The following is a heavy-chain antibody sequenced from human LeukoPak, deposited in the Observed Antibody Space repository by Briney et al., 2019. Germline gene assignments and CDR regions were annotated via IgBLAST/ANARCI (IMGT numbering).Heavy chain of an antibody. D-gene: IGHD6-19*01. V-gene: IGHV3-43*02. CDR2: ISGDGGST. Sequence: GRSLRLSCAASGFTFDDYAMHWVRQAPGKGLEWVPLISGDGGSTYYADSVKGRFTISRDNSKNSLYLQMNSLRTEDTALYYCAGSGWERGYYYYGMDVWGQGTTVTVSS. CDR3: AGSGWERGYYYYGMDV. CDR1: GFTFDDYA. J-gene: IGHJ6*02.